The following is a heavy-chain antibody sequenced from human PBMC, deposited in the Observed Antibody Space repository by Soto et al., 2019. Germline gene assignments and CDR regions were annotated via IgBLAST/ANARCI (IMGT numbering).Heavy chain of an antibody. J-gene: IGHJ6*03. V-gene: IGHV1-18*01. Sequence: ASVKVSCKASGYTFTSYGISWVRQAPGQGLEWMGWISAYNGNTNYAQKLQGRVTMTTDTSTSTAYMELRSLRSDDTAVYYCARGGYDFWSGYYSLGGYYYYLDVWGKGIMVTVSS. D-gene: IGHD3-3*01. CDR1: GYTFTSYG. CDR3: ARGGYDFWSGYYSLGGYYYYLDV. CDR2: ISAYNGNT.